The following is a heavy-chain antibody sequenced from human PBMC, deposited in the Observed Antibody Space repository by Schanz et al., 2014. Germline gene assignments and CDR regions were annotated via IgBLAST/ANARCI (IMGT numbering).Heavy chain of an antibody. J-gene: IGHJ4*02. Sequence: EVQLLESGGGLVQPGGSLRLSCLASGFAFTNYAMSWVRQAPGKGLEWVSLISDSGDTAYYADSVKGRFTISRDNSKNTLYLQMNSLRPEDTAVYYCAKYRGYYRVSGSYRELEYWGQGTLVTVSS. D-gene: IGHD3-10*01. CDR1: GFAFTNYA. CDR3: AKYRGYYRVSGSYRELEY. CDR2: ISDSGDTA. V-gene: IGHV3-23*01.